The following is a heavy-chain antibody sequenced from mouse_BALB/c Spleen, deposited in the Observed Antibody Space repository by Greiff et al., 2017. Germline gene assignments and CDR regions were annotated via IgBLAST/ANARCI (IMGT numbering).Heavy chain of an antibody. CDR1: GFAFSSYD. V-gene: IGHV5-12-1*01. Sequence: EVNVVESGGGLVKPGGSLKLSCAASGFAFSSYDMSWVRQTPEKRLEWVAYISSGGGSTYYPDTVKGRFTISRDNAKNTLYLQMSSLKSEDTAMYYCARQGFAYWGQGTLVTVSA. CDR3: ARQGFAY. J-gene: IGHJ3*01. CDR2: ISSGGGST.